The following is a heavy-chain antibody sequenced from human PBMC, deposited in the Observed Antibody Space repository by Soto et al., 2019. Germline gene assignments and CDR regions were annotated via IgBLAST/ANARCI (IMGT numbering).Heavy chain of an antibody. Sequence: EVHLVESGGGLVQPGGSLKLSCAASGFTFSGSAMHWVRQASGKGLEWVGRIRDKANSYATAYTASVKGRFTISRDDSKNTAYLQMNSLKTEDTAVYYCARPIAGAGLPLDYWGQGTLVTVST. V-gene: IGHV3-73*02. D-gene: IGHD6-13*01. CDR3: ARPIAGAGLPLDY. J-gene: IGHJ4*02. CDR2: IRDKANSYAT. CDR1: GFTFSGSA.